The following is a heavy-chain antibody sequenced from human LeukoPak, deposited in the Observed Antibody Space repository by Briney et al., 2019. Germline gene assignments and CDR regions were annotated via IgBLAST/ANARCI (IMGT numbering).Heavy chain of an antibody. D-gene: IGHD6-13*01. J-gene: IGHJ4*02. CDR1: GGSFSGYY. Sequence: TASETLSLTCAVYGGSFSGYYWSWIRQPPGKGLEWIGEINHSGSTNYNPSLKSRVTISVDTSKNQFSLKLSSVTAADTAVYYCARGHAAGTPAAKKTIDYWGQGTLVTVSS. CDR3: ARGHAAGTPAAKKTIDY. V-gene: IGHV4-34*01. CDR2: INHSGST.